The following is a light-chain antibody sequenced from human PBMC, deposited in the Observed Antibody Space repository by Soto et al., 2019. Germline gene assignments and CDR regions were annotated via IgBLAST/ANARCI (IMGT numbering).Light chain of an antibody. J-gene: IGLJ3*02. Sequence: QSVLTQPPSASGTPGQRVTISCSGSTSNIGNNAVNWYRQLPGTAPKLLMYNNDQRPSGVPDRFSGSQSGASASLAITGLQAEDEADYYCAAWDDSLNGWVFGAGTKLTVL. CDR2: NND. CDR3: AAWDDSLNGWV. CDR1: TSNIGNNA. V-gene: IGLV1-44*01.